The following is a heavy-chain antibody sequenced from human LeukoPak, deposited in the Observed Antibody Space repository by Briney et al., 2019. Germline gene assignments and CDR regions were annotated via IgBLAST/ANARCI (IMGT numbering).Heavy chain of an antibody. V-gene: IGHV4-30-4*08. CDR1: GGSISSGDYY. D-gene: IGHD6-13*01. CDR3: ASAHTSSSWAFDI. J-gene: IGHJ3*02. CDR2: IYYSGST. Sequence: TPSQTLSLTCTVSGGSISSGDYYWTWIRQPPGKGLEWIGSIYYSGSTYNNPSLKSRVTISVDKSKNQFSLKLSSVTAADTAVYYCASAHTSSSWAFDIWGQGTMVTVSS.